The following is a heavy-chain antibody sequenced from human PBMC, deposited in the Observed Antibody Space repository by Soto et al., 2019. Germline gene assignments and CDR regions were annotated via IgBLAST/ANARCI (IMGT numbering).Heavy chain of an antibody. J-gene: IGHJ4*02. CDR3: ARGGSGSYYNVYY. V-gene: IGHV3-33*01. Sequence: QVQLVESGGGVVQPGRSLRLSCAASGFTFSSYGMHWVRQAPGKGLEWVAVIWYDGSNKYYADSVKGRFTISRDNSKNTLYLQMNSLRAEDTAVYYCARGGSGSYYNVYYWGQGTLVTVSS. CDR1: GFTFSSYG. CDR2: IWYDGSNK. D-gene: IGHD3-10*01.